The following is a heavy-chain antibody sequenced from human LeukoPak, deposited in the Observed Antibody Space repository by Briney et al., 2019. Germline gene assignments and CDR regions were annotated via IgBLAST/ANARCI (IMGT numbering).Heavy chain of an antibody. CDR1: GGSLSGYY. CDR3: AKLGLSSGWYWYFDL. Sequence: SETLSLTCAVYGGSLSGYYWSWIRQPPGKGLEWIGEINHSGSTNYNPSLKSRVTISGDTSKNQFSLKLSSVTAADTAVYYCAKLGLSSGWYWYFDLWGRGTLVTVSS. J-gene: IGHJ2*01. D-gene: IGHD6-19*01. V-gene: IGHV4-34*01. CDR2: INHSGST.